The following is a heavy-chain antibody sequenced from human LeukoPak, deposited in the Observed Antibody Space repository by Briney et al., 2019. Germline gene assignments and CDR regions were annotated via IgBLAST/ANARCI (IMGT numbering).Heavy chain of an antibody. J-gene: IGHJ5*02. Sequence: GGSLRLSCAASGFTFSSYGMHWVRQAPGKGLEWVAFIRYDGSNKYYADSVEGRFTISRDNSKNTLYLQMNSLRAEDTAVYYCAKEEEAMVRGVIVSWFDPWGQGTLVTVSS. D-gene: IGHD3-10*01. CDR1: GFTFSSYG. CDR2: IRYDGSNK. V-gene: IGHV3-30*02. CDR3: AKEEEAMVRGVIVSWFDP.